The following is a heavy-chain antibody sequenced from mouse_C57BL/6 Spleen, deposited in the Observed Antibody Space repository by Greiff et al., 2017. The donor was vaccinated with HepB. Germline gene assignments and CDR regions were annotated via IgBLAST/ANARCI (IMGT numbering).Heavy chain of an antibody. D-gene: IGHD1-1*01. CDR3: AKEPYYYGHRYFDV. CDR2: IYPGDGDT. Sequence: VQLQQSGAELVKPGASVKISCKASGYAFSSYWMNWVKQRPGKGLEWIGQIYPGDGDTNYNGKVKGKATLTADKSSSTAYMQLISLTSEDSAVYFWAKEPYYYGHRYFDVWGTGTTVTVSS. CDR1: GYAFSSYW. J-gene: IGHJ1*03. V-gene: IGHV1-80*01.